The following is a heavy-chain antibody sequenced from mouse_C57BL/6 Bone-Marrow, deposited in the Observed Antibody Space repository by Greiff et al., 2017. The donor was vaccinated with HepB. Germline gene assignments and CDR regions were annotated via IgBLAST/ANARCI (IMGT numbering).Heavy chain of an antibody. V-gene: IGHV1-50*01. D-gene: IGHD2-3*01. CDR1: GYTFTSYW. CDR3: ARGGWLPFAY. J-gene: IGHJ3*01. CDR2: IDPSDSYT. Sequence: QVQLQQPGAELVKPGASVKLSCKASGYTFTSYWMQWVKQRPGQGLEWIGEIDPSDSYTNYNQKFKGKATLTVDTSSSTAYMRLSSLTSEDSAVYYCARGGWLPFAYWGQGTLVTVSA.